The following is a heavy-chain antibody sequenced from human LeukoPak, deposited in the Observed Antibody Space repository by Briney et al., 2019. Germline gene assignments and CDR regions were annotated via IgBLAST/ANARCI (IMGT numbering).Heavy chain of an antibody. Sequence: LETLSLTCTVSGGSISSYYWSWIRQPPGKGLEWIGYIYYSGSTNYNPSLKSRVTISVDTSKNQFSLKLSSVTAADTAVYYCARAAAGHYYYYGMDVWGQGTTVTVSS. CDR2: IYYSGST. V-gene: IGHV4-59*01. CDR3: ARAAAGHYYYYGMDV. J-gene: IGHJ6*02. D-gene: IGHD6-13*01. CDR1: GGSISSYY.